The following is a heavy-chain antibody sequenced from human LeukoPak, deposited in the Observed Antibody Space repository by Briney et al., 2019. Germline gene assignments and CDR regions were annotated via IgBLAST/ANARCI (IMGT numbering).Heavy chain of an antibody. CDR1: GYSISSGYY. CDR3: ARWDSGEWFHDAFDI. V-gene: IGHV4-38-2*01. J-gene: IGHJ3*02. D-gene: IGHD3-3*01. Sequence: SDTLSLTCGVSGYSISSGYYGGWIRQPPGKGREWIGIIYHSGSTYYNPSLKSRVTISVDTSKNQFSLKLRSVTAADTALYYCARWDSGEWFHDAFDIWGQGTRVTVSS. CDR2: IYHSGST.